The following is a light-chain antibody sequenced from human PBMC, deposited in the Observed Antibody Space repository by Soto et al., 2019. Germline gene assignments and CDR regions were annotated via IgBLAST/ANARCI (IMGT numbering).Light chain of an antibody. J-gene: IGKJ2*01. CDR1: QSVSSSY. CDR3: QQYGSSPPYT. V-gene: IGKV3-20*01. CDR2: GAS. Sequence: EIVLTQSPGTLSLSPGERATLSCRASQSVSSSYLAWYQQKPGQAPRLLIYGASSRATGIPDRFSGSGSGTDFTLTISRLEPKDFAGYYWQQYGSSPPYTFGQGTKLEIK.